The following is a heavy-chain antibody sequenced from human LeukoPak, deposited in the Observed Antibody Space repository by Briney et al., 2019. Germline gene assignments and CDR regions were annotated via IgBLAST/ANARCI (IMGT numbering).Heavy chain of an antibody. V-gene: IGHV3-30*03. Sequence: GGSLRLSCAASGFTFSSYGMHWVRQAPGKGLEWVAVISYDGSNKYHADSVKGRFTISRDNSKNTLYLQMNSLRAEDTAVYYCARPVVGSLDAFDIWGQGTMVTVSS. CDR2: ISYDGSNK. CDR1: GFTFSSYG. D-gene: IGHD1-26*01. J-gene: IGHJ3*02. CDR3: ARPVVGSLDAFDI.